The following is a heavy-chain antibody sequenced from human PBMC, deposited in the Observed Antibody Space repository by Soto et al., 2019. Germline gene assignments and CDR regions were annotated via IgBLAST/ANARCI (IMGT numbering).Heavy chain of an antibody. D-gene: IGHD3-9*01. Sequence: ASVKVSCKASGYTFTSYGISWVRQAPGQGLEWMGWISAYNGNTNYAQKLQGRVTMTTDTSTSTAYMELRSLRSDDTAVYYCARVGYYDILTGHGVNNWFDPCGQGTLVTVSS. J-gene: IGHJ5*02. CDR2: ISAYNGNT. CDR1: GYTFTSYG. CDR3: ARVGYYDILTGHGVNNWFDP. V-gene: IGHV1-18*01.